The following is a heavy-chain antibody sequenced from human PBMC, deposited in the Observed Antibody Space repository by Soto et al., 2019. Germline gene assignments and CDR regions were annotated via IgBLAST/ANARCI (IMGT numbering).Heavy chain of an antibody. D-gene: IGHD3-10*01. CDR3: ARVXGXAXXEQXXYXXXXMDV. Sequence: EVQLVESGGGLVKPGGSLRLSCAASGFTFSSYSMNWVRQAPGKGLEWVSSISSSSSYIYYADSVKGRFTISRDNAKNSLYLQMNSLRAEDTAVYYCARVXGXAXXEQXXYXXXXMDVXGXGTTVTVSS. J-gene: IGHJ6*01. CDR2: ISSSSSYI. V-gene: IGHV3-21*01. CDR1: GFTFSSYS.